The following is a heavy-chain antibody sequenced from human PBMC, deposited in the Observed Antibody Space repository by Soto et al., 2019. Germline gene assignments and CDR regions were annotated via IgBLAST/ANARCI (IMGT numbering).Heavy chain of an antibody. J-gene: IGHJ4*02. D-gene: IGHD3-3*01. Sequence: SETLSLTCTVSGGSISSGGYYWSWIRQHPGKGLEWIGYIYYSGSTYYNPSLKSRVTISVDTSKNQFSLKLSSVTAADTAVYYCARDSYDFWSGQLDYWGQGTLVTVS. V-gene: IGHV4-31*03. CDR1: GGSISSGGYY. CDR3: ARDSYDFWSGQLDY. CDR2: IYYSGST.